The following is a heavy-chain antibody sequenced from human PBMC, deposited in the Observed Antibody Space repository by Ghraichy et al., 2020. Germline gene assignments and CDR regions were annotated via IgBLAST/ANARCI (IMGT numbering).Heavy chain of an antibody. J-gene: IGHJ4*02. V-gene: IGHV3-9*01. CDR1: GFTFDDYA. CDR2: ISWNSGSI. CDR3: AKGRHSSGWYGAFDY. D-gene: IGHD6-19*01. Sequence: LSLTCAASGFTFDDYAMHWVRQAPGKGLEWVSGISWNSGSIGYADSVKGRFTISRDNAKNSLYLQMNSLRAEDTALYYCAKGRHSSGWYGAFDYWGQGTLVTVSS.